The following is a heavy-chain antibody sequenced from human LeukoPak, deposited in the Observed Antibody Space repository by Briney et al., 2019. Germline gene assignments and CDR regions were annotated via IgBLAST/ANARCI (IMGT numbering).Heavy chain of an antibody. J-gene: IGHJ4*02. CDR1: GYTFTSYA. CDR2: ISAYNGNT. CDR3: ARDGAVAGEFDY. V-gene: IGHV1-18*04. Sequence: ASVTVSCKASGYTFTSYAISWVRQAPGQGLEWMGWISAYNGNTNYAQKFQGRVTMTTDTSTTTAYMELRGLRYDDTAVYYCARDGAVAGEFDYWGQGTLVTVSS. D-gene: IGHD6-19*01.